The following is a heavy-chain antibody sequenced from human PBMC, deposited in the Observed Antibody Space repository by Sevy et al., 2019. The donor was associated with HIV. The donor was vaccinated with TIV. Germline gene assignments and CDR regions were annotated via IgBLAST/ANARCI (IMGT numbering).Heavy chain of an antibody. CDR2: ISWNSGSI. V-gene: IGHV3-9*01. CDR1: GFTFDDYA. J-gene: IGHJ4*02. D-gene: IGHD5-12*01. Sequence: GGSLRLSCAASGFTFDDYAMHWVRQAPGKGLEWVSGISWNSGSIGYADSVKGRFTISRDKAKNSLYLQMNSLRAEDTALYYCAKQYSGYGFGGFDYWGQGTLVTVSS. CDR3: AKQYSGYGFGGFDY.